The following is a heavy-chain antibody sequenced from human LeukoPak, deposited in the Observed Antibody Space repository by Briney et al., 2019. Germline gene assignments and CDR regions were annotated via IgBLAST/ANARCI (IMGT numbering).Heavy chain of an antibody. D-gene: IGHD3-9*01. CDR1: GFTFSNYA. Sequence: GGSLRLSCAPSGFTFSNYAMSWVRQAPGKGLEWVASIKQDGSENYYVDSVKGRFTISRDNAKNSLYLQMNSLRAEDTAVYYCAAGVRGYFDYYYFDYWGQGTLVTVSS. J-gene: IGHJ4*02. CDR3: AAGVRGYFDYYYFDY. V-gene: IGHV3-7*01. CDR2: IKQDGSEN.